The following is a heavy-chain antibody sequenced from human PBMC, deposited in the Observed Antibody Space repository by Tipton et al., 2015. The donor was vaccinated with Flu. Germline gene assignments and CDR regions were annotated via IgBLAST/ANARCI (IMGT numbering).Heavy chain of an antibody. Sequence: SLRLSCAASGFTFSSYAMSWVRQAPGKGLEWVANIKQDGSEKYYVDSVKGRFTISRDNAKNSLYLQMNSLRAEDTAVYYCARDVGWLRADYWGQGTLVTVSS. V-gene: IGHV3-7*01. CDR3: ARDVGWLRADY. CDR2: IKQDGSEK. CDR1: GFTFSSYA. J-gene: IGHJ4*02. D-gene: IGHD6-19*01.